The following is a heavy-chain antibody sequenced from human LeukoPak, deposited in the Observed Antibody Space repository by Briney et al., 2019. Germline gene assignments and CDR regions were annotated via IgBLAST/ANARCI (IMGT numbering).Heavy chain of an antibody. V-gene: IGHV3-48*04. Sequence: GGSLRLSCAASGFTFSSYSMNWVHQAPGKGLEWVSYISSSSSTIYYADSVKGRFTISRDNAKNSLYLQMNSLRAEDTAVYYCARDSPASSGWYPPQIQHWGQGTLVTVSS. CDR3: ARDSPASSGWYPPQIQH. D-gene: IGHD6-19*01. J-gene: IGHJ1*01. CDR1: GFTFSSYS. CDR2: ISSSSSTI.